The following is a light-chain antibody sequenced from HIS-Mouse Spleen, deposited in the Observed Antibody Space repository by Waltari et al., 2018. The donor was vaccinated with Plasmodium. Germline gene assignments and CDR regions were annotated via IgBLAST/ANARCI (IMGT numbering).Light chain of an antibody. J-gene: IGKJ1*01. CDR1: QSLLHSAGYNY. Sequence: DIVMTQSPLSLPVTPGEPASISCRSSQSLLHSAGYNYLDWYLQKPWQSPQLLIYLGSNRASGVPDRFSGSGSGTDFTLKISRVEAEDVGVYYCMQALQTPRTFGQGTKVEIK. V-gene: IGKV2-28*01. CDR2: LGS. CDR3: MQALQTPRT.